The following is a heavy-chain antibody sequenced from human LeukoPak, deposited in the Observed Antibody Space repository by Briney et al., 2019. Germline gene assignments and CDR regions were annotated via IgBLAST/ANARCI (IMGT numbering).Heavy chain of an antibody. CDR1: GFTFSSYS. D-gene: IGHD3-16*01. CDR3: ARGGGLDV. J-gene: IGHJ6*02. V-gene: IGHV3-48*04. Sequence: GGSLRLSCAASGFTFSSYSMNWVRQAPGKGLEWASYISGTGNTKYYADSVKGRFTISRDNAKNSLFLQMNSLRVEDTAVYFCARGGGLDVWGQGATVTVSS. CDR2: ISGTGNTK.